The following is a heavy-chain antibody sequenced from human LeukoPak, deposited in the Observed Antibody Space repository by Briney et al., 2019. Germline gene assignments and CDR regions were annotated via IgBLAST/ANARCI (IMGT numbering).Heavy chain of an antibody. CDR1: GYTFTSYY. CDR3: ATYFLDTSARD. V-gene: IGHV1-46*01. Sequence: RRASVKVSCKASGYTFTSYYMHWVRQAPGQGLEWMGIINPSGGSTSYAQKFQGRVTMTRDTSTSTGYMELSSLRSDDTAVYYCATYFLDTSARDWGQGTLVTVSS. D-gene: IGHD3-22*01. J-gene: IGHJ4*02. CDR2: INPSGGST.